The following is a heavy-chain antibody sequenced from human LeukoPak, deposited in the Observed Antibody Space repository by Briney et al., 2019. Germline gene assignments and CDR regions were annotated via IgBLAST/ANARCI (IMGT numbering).Heavy chain of an antibody. CDR2: ISPNNGGT. D-gene: IGHD1-26*01. Sequence: ASVKVSCKASGYTFTGYYLHWVRQAPGQGLEWMGWISPNNGGTNYAQKFQGRVTMTRDTSISTVYMELSRLRSDDTAVYYCARDSSGGYLDFWGQGTLVTVS. CDR1: GYTFTGYY. J-gene: IGHJ4*02. CDR3: ARDSSGGYLDF. V-gene: IGHV1-2*02.